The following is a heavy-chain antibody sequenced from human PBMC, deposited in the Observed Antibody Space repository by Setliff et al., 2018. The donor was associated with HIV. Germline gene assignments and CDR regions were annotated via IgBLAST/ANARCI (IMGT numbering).Heavy chain of an antibody. J-gene: IGHJ3*01. CDR1: GFTFTSYW. CDR2: INQDGSEK. D-gene: IGHD3-3*01. V-gene: IGHV3-7*01. Sequence: PGESLKISCAASGFTFTSYWMIWVRQAPGKGLEWVANINQDGSEKNYVDSVKGRFTISRDNAKNSLYLQMDSLRVEDTTVYYCVRDPGGIFDAFDVWGQGTMVTVSS. CDR3: VRDPGGIFDAFDV.